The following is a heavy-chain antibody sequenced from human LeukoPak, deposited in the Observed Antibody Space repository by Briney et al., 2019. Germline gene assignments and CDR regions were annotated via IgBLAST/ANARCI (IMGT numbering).Heavy chain of an antibody. D-gene: IGHD2-15*01. V-gene: IGHV4-59*01. Sequence: SETLSLTCTVSGSSISSYYWSWIRQPPGKGLEWIGYISYSGSTNYNPSLKSRATISVDMSKSQFSLKLSSVTAADTAVYYCASVYCSGRNCHPYYFDYWGQGTLVTVSS. CDR2: ISYSGST. CDR3: ASVYCSGRNCHPYYFDY. J-gene: IGHJ4*02. CDR1: GSSISSYY.